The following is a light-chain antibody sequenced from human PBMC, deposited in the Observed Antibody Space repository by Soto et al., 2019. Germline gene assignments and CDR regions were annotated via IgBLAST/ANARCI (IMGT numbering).Light chain of an antibody. V-gene: IGKV3-20*01. Sequence: EIVLTQSPDTLSLFPGERATLSCRASQSVGSSYLAWYQQKPGRAPRLVMFGASRRATGIPDRFSGRGSGTRFTLAISGVEPEDFAVYYCQQYGTSPLTFGGGTRLEI. CDR3: QQYGTSPLT. J-gene: IGKJ4*01. CDR1: QSVGSSY. CDR2: GAS.